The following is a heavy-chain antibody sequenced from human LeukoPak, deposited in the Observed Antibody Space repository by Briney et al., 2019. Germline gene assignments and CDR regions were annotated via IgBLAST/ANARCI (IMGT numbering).Heavy chain of an antibody. V-gene: IGHV1-2*02. CDR2: INPNSGGT. Sequence: ASVKVSCKASGYTFTGYYMHWVRQAPGQGLEWMGWINPNSGGTNYAQKLQGRVTMTADTSTSTAYMELRSLGSDDTAVYYCARGIADSSGYYLDYWGQGTLVTVSS. J-gene: IGHJ4*02. CDR1: GYTFTGYY. CDR3: ARGIADSSGYYLDY. D-gene: IGHD3-22*01.